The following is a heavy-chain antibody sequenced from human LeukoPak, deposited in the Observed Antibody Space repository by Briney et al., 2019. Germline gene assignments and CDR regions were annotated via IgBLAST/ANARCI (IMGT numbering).Heavy chain of an antibody. Sequence: ASVKVSCKTSGYTFTDYYIHRLRQAPGQGLEWMGWINPKRGVTTYSQKFQGRVTMTRDTSITTAYMELSRLRSDDTSMYYCARERNSGDYGNAFDVWGQGTKVTV. D-gene: IGHD4-17*01. CDR2: INPKRGVT. CDR3: ARERNSGDYGNAFDV. V-gene: IGHV1-2*02. CDR1: GYTFTDYY. J-gene: IGHJ3*01.